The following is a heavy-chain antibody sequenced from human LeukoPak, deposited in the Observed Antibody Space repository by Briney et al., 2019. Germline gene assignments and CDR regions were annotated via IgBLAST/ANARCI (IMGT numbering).Heavy chain of an antibody. V-gene: IGHV3-13*01. J-gene: IGHJ2*01. CDR2: IGVTGDT. Sequence: GGSLRLSCAASGFTFSKDDFHWVRQAPGKGLEWVAAIGVTGDTYYADSVKGRFTISREDAAISLYLQMRSLGAGDTALYYCTKEFCGSRAACAGGSYYDFWGRGALVTVSS. CDR1: GFTFSKDD. CDR3: TKEFCGSRAACAGGSYYDF. D-gene: IGHD2-15*01.